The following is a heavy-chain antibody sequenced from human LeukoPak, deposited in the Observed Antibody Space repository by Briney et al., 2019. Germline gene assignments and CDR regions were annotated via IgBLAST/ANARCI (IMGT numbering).Heavy chain of an antibody. CDR3: AKVRGVYCSSPACYYYDA. J-gene: IGHJ4*02. V-gene: IGHV3-23*01. Sequence: GGSLRLSCGASGFTLSSYAMSWVRQTPGRGLEWVAGVSPSGGRTIYADSAEGRFTISSDNSNDTVYLQLSSLRAEDSALYYCAKVRGVYCSSPACYYYDAWGQGTPVTVSS. CDR2: VSPSGGRT. D-gene: IGHD2-2*01. CDR1: GFTLSSYA.